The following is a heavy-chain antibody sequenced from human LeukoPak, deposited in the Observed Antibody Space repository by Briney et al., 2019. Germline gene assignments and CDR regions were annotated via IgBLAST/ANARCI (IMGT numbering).Heavy chain of an antibody. Sequence: ASVKVSCKASGYTFTNYDINWVRQATGQGLEWMGYKNPNSGNSAYAQKFQGRVTITKDASITTAYMELSRPRSEDTALYYCDREGLDYWGQGTLVTVSS. CDR2: KNPNSGNS. J-gene: IGHJ4*02. CDR3: DREGLDY. CDR1: GYTFTNYD. V-gene: IGHV1-8*01.